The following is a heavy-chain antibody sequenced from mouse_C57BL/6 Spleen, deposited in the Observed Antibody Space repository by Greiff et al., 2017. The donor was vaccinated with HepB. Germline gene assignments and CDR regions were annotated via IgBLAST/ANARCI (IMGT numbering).Heavy chain of an antibody. CDR3: ARGRHYYGSSSDAMDY. D-gene: IGHD1-1*01. CDR2: INYDGSST. CDR1: GFTFSDYY. V-gene: IGHV5-16*01. Sequence: EVKLVESEGGLVQPGSSMKLSCTASGFTFSDYYMAWVRQVPEKGLEWVANINYDGSSTYYLDSLKSRFIISRDNAKNILYLHMSSLKSEDTATYYCARGRHYYGSSSDAMDYWGQGSSVTVSS. J-gene: IGHJ4*01.